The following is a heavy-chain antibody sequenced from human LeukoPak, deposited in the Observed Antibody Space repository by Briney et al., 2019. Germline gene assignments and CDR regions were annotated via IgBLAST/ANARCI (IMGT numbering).Heavy chain of an antibody. Sequence: GWSLRLSCAASGFTFSSYAMHWVRQAPGKGLEWVAVISYDGSNKYYADSVKGRFTISRDNSKNTLYLQMNSLRAEDTAVYYCARGKGRRDGYNWGYWGQGTLVTVSS. D-gene: IGHD5-24*01. CDR3: ARGKGRRDGYNWGY. V-gene: IGHV3-30-3*01. CDR1: GFTFSSYA. J-gene: IGHJ4*02. CDR2: ISYDGSNK.